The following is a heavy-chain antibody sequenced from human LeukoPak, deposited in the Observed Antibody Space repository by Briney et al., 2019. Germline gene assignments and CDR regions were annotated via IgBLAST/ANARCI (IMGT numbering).Heavy chain of an antibody. CDR3: ARVSDYYYSSGYYYYPFDY. CDR2: IYYSGST. D-gene: IGHD3-22*01. Sequence: PSETLSLTCTVSGGSISSYYWSWIRQPPGKGLEWIGYIYYSGSTNYNPSLKSRVTISVDTSKNQFSLKLSSVTAADTAVYYCARVSDYYYSSGYYYYPFDYWGQGTLVTVSS. CDR1: GGSISSYY. J-gene: IGHJ4*02. V-gene: IGHV4-59*01.